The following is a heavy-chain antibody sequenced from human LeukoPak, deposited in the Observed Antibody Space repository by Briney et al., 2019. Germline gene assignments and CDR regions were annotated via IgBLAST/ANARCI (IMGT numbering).Heavy chain of an antibody. CDR1: VGSIGGSTYY. Sequence: SETLSLTCTVSVGSIGGSTYYWGWVRQPPGKGLEWIGSIYSGGSAYYKPSLKSRVTISVDTSRNQFSLKLSSVTAADTAVYYCATPSSGWHSFDYWGQGALVTVSS. CDR3: ATPSSGWHSFDY. D-gene: IGHD6-19*01. J-gene: IGHJ4*02. V-gene: IGHV4-39*01. CDR2: IYSGGSA.